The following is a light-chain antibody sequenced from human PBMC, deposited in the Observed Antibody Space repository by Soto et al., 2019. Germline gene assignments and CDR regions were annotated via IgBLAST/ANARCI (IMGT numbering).Light chain of an antibody. Sequence: DIVMTQSPDSLAVSLGERATINCKSSQSVLYSSNNKNYLAWYQQKPGQPPKLLIYWSSTRESGVPDRFSGSGSGPDFTLPLSRLQAGDGEVYSCLQYCNTLQTFGQGTQVEIK. CDR1: QSVLYSSNNKNY. CDR3: LQYCNTLQT. J-gene: IGKJ1*01. CDR2: WSS. V-gene: IGKV4-1*01.